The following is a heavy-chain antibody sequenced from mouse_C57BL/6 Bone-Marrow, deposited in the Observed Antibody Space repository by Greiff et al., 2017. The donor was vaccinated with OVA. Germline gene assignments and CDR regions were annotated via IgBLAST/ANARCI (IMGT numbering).Heavy chain of an antibody. Sequence: EVKLQQSGPELVKPGASVKISCKASGYTFTDYYMNWVKQSHGKSLEWIGDINPNNGGTSYNQKFKGKATLTVDKSSSTAYMELRSLTSEDSAVYYCARERDAHLDYWGQGTTLTVSS. D-gene: IGHD3-3*01. J-gene: IGHJ2*01. CDR3: ARERDAHLDY. V-gene: IGHV1-26*01. CDR1: GYTFTDYY. CDR2: INPNNGGT.